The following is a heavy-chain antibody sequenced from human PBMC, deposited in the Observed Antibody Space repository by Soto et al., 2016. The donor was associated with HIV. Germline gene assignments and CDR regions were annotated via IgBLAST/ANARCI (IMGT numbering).Heavy chain of an antibody. CDR2: IYHTGDT. V-gene: IGHV4-38-2*01. J-gene: IGHJ5*02. CDR1: NYSITIPYY. CDR3: ARLMAFYASGSTNKRWFDH. Sequence: QVQLQESGPGLVKPSETLSLMCAVSNYSITIPYYWGWIRQSPGKGLEWIAGIYHTGDTNYNPSLKSRVAMSIDTSKNQFSLKLTSVTPTDTAVYYCARLMAFYASGSTNKRWFDHWGQGILVTVSS. D-gene: IGHD3-10*01.